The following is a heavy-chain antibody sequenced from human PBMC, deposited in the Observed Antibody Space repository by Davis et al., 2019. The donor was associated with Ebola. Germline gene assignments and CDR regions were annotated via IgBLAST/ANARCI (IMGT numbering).Heavy chain of an antibody. CDR1: GYTFTSYD. CDR3: ARVLVVVVAATRYYYGMDV. Sequence: ASVKVSCKASGYTFTSYDINWVRQATGQGLEWMGCMNPNSGNTGYAQKFQGRVTMTRNTSISTAYMELSSLRSEDTAVYYCARVLVVVVAATRYYYGMDVWGKGTTVTVSS. V-gene: IGHV1-8*01. CDR2: MNPNSGNT. D-gene: IGHD2-15*01. J-gene: IGHJ6*04.